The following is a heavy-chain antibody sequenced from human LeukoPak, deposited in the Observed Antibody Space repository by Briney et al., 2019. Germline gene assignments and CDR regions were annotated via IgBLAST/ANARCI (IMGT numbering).Heavy chain of an antibody. CDR1: GGTFSSYA. CDR2: IIPIFGTA. D-gene: IGHD4-17*01. CDR3: ARALTTVTKADYYYMDV. V-gene: IGHV1-69*06. Sequence: SVKVSCKASGGTFSSYAISWVRQAPGQGLEWMGGIIPIFGTANYAQKFQGRVTITADKSTNTAYMELSSLRSEDTAVYYCARALTTVTKADYYYMDVWGKGTTVTVSS. J-gene: IGHJ6*03.